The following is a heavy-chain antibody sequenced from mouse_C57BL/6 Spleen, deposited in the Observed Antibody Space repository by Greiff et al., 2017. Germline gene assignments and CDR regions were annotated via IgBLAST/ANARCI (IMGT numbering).Heavy chain of an antibody. CDR3: AREGYYGSSYFAY. D-gene: IGHD1-1*01. CDR2: ISYDGSN. CDR1: GYSITSGYY. J-gene: IGHJ3*01. Sequence: VQLQQSGPGLVKPSQSLSLTCSVTGYSITSGYYWNWIPQFPGNKLEWMGYISYDGSNNYNPSLKNRISITRDTSKNQFFLKLNSVTTEGTATYYCAREGYYGSSYFAYWGQGTLVTVSA. V-gene: IGHV3-6*01.